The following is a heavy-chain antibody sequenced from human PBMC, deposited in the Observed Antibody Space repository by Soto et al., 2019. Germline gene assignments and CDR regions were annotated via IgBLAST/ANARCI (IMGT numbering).Heavy chain of an antibody. CDR2: IGQDGSEK. V-gene: IGHV3-7*01. D-gene: IGHD3-9*01. CDR3: SRDICGRATGCVN. J-gene: IGHJ4*02. Sequence: GGSLRLSCAASGFPFSNYLMSWVRQAPGKGLEWVANIGQDGSEKFYVGSVKGRFTISRDNAKNSLYLQMDSLRAEDTAIYYCSRDICGRATGCVNWGQGTQVTAPQ. CDR1: GFPFSNYL.